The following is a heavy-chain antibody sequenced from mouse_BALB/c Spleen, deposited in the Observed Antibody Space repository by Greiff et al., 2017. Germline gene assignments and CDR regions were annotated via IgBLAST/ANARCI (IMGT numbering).Heavy chain of an antibody. CDR1: GYAFTSYN. CDR2: IDPDNGGN. V-gene: IGHV1S135*01. CDR3: ARSEDYDQFAY. J-gene: IGHJ3*01. Sequence: EVQRVESGPELVKPGASVKVSCKASGYAFTSYNMYWVKQSHGKSSEGSGYIDPDNGGNSYNQKFKGKATLTVDKSSSTAYMHLNSMTSEDSAVYYCARSEDYDQFAYLGQGTLVTVSA. D-gene: IGHD2-4*01.